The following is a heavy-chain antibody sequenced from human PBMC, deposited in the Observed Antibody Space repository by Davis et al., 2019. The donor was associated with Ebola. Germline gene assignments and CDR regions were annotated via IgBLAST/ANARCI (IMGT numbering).Heavy chain of an antibody. D-gene: IGHD1-14*01. Sequence: GGSLRLSCAASGFTLRSYVVGWVRQAPGAGLELVSSMSTTGSKTDYGDSVKGRFTISRDNSMNMLYLQMNNLTVEDTAVYYCAKKIPGNNPFDSWGQGTLVTVSS. V-gene: IGHV3-23*01. CDR3: AKKIPGNNPFDS. CDR2: MSTTGSKT. CDR1: GFTLRSYV. J-gene: IGHJ5*01.